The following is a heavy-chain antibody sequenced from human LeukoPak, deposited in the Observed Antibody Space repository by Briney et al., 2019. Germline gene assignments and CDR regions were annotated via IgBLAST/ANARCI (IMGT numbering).Heavy chain of an antibody. D-gene: IGHD2-21*01. J-gene: IGHJ3*02. CDR1: GFTFSSYG. Sequence: PGGSLRLSCAASGFTFSSYGMHWVRQAPGKGLEWVAFIRYDGSNKYYADSVKGRFTISRDNSKNTLYLQMNSLRAEDTAVYYCANGKVVVIAHDAFDIWGQGTMVTVSS. CDR3: ANGKVVVIAHDAFDI. CDR2: IRYDGSNK. V-gene: IGHV3-30*02.